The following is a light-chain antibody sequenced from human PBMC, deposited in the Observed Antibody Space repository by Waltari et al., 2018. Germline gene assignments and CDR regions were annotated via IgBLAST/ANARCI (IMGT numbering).Light chain of an antibody. CDR1: HDIKSD. Sequence: DIQMTQFPSSLSASVGDRVTITCRASHDIKSDLVWYQQRPGEAPKRLIYRTSNRQNGVPSRFSGSGSGTEFTLTVNSLQPDDSATYYCLQSNTYPLTFGGGTKVEIK. V-gene: IGKV1-17*01. CDR2: RTS. J-gene: IGKJ4*01. CDR3: LQSNTYPLT.